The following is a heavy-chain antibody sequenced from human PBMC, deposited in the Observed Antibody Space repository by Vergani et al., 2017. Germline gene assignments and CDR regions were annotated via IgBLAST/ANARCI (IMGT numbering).Heavy chain of an antibody. J-gene: IGHJ4*02. CDR1: GFTFSSYE. Sequence: EVQLVESGGGLVQPGGSLRLSCAASGFTFSSYEMNWVRQAPGKGLEWVSYISSSGSTIYYADSVKGRFTISRDNSKNTLYLQMNSLRAEDTAVYYCAKADYGDYGAVDYWGQGTLVTVSS. D-gene: IGHD4-17*01. CDR3: AKADYGDYGAVDY. CDR2: ISSSGSTI. V-gene: IGHV3-48*03.